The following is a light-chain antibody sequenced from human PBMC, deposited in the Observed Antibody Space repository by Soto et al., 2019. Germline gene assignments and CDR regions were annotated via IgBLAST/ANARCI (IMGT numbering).Light chain of an antibody. CDR2: DAS. CDR3: QQYNSYSPRT. J-gene: IGKJ1*01. Sequence: LQFNQDPSTLSASLGDRVTITFRASQSIGNWLAWYQQKPGKAPNLLIYDASTLENGVPSRFSGSASGTDFTLTISSLQPYDFATYYCQQYNSYSPRTFGQGTKVDIK. CDR1: QSIGNW. V-gene: IGKV1-5*01.